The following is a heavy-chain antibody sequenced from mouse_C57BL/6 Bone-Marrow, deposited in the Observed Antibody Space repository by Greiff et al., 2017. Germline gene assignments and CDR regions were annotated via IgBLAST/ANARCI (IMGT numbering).Heavy chain of an antibody. CDR2: IYPRSGNT. Sequence: QVKLQQSGAELARPGASVKLSCKASGYTFTSYGISWVKQRPGTGLEWMGEIYPRSGNTYYNEKFKGKATLTAAKYSSTEYMQLRSLASEDSAVYFCTRPRSSYFYYAMDYWGQGTSVTVSS. J-gene: IGHJ4*01. V-gene: IGHV1-81*01. D-gene: IGHD1-1*01. CDR1: GYTFTSYG. CDR3: TRPRSSYFYYAMDY.